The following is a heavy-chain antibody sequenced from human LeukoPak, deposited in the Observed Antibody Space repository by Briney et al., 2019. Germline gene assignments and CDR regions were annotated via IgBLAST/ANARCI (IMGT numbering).Heavy chain of an antibody. D-gene: IGHD1-26*01. CDR1: GGSISSGSYY. Sequence: SETLSLTCTVSGGSISSGSYYWSWIRQPAGKGLEWIGRIYTSGSTNYNPSLKSRATISVDTSKNQFSLKLSSVTAADTAVYYCAKDWYSGSYWATYFDYWGQGTLVTVSS. V-gene: IGHV4-61*02. CDR2: IYTSGST. J-gene: IGHJ4*02. CDR3: AKDWYSGSYWATYFDY.